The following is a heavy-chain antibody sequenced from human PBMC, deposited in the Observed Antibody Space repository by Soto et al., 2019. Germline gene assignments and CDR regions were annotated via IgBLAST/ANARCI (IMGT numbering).Heavy chain of an antibody. J-gene: IGHJ4*02. CDR2: ISTSSSII. V-gene: IGHV3-48*01. D-gene: IGHD3-9*01. CDR3: ARSTYDM. CDR1: GFTFSSYS. Sequence: EVQLVESGGGLVQPGGSLRLSCGASGFTFSSYSMNWVRQAPGKGLEWVSYISTSSSIIYYADSVKGRFSVSRDNAKDSLYLQMNSLRAEDTAVYYCARSTYDMWGQGTLVTVSS.